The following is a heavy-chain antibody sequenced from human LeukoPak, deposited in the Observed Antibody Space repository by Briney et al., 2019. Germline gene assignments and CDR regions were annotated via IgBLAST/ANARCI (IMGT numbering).Heavy chain of an antibody. CDR3: AVIVPAAIPYNWFDP. CDR1: GYTFTGYY. Sequence: GASVKVCCKASGYTFTGYYMHWVRQAPGQGLEWMGWINPNSGGTNYAQKFQGRVTMTRDTSISTAYMELSRLRSDDTAVYYCAVIVPAAIPYNWFDPWGQGTLVTVSS. J-gene: IGHJ5*02. D-gene: IGHD2-2*02. CDR2: INPNSGGT. V-gene: IGHV1-2*02.